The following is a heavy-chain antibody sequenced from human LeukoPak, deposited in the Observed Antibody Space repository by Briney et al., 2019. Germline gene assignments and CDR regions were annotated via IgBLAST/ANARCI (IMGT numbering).Heavy chain of an antibody. CDR2: ISYDGSNK. Sequence: GGSLRVSCAASGFTFSSYAMHWVRQAPGKGLEWVAVISYDGSNKYYADSVKGRFTISRDNSKNTLYLQMNSLRAEDTAVYYCARDVSPGTYFDYWGQGTLVTVSS. V-gene: IGHV3-30-3*01. CDR3: ARDVSPGTYFDY. J-gene: IGHJ4*02. CDR1: GFTFSSYA.